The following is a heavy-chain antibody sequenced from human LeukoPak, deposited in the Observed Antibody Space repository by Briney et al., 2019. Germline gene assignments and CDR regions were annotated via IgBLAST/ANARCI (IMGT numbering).Heavy chain of an antibody. D-gene: IGHD2-15*01. CDR2: IYYSGST. Sequence: PSETLSLTCTVSGDSISSYYWSWIRQPPGKGLEWIGYIYYSGSTNYNPSLKSRVTISVDTSKNQFSLKLSSVTAADTAVYYCARGRYCSADICSGGDAFGIWGQGTMVSVSS. CDR1: GDSISSYY. V-gene: IGHV4-59*12. J-gene: IGHJ3*02. CDR3: ARGRYCSADICSGGDAFGI.